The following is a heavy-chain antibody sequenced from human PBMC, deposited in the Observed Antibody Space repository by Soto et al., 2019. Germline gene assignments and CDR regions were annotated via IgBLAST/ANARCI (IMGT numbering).Heavy chain of an antibody. D-gene: IGHD3-3*01. CDR2: ISSSSSYI. Sequence: GGSLRLSWAASGVTFSSYSMNWVRQAPGKGLEWVSSISSSSSYIYYADSVKGRFTISRDNAKNSLYLQMNSLRAEDTAVYYCARALAAPSNFYTWGQGTMVPVSS. CDR3: ARALAAPSNFYT. V-gene: IGHV3-21*01. J-gene: IGHJ5*01. CDR1: GVTFSSYS.